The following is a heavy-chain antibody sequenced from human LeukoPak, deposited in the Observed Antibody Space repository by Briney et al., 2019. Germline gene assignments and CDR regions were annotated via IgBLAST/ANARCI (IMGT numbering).Heavy chain of an antibody. J-gene: IGHJ6*03. V-gene: IGHV3-48*03. CDR3: ARSRSGYQMTQYYYYMDV. D-gene: IGHD3-22*01. CDR2: ISSRGSTI. CDR1: GFTFSRYE. Sequence: GGPLSLLCAVSGFTFSRYEMIWVRDAPGRGVVGVSYISSRGSTIHYTDSVKGRHTISRDNAKHSLSLQMNSQRAEDTAVYYCARSRSGYQMTQYYYYMDVWGKGGTVTIS.